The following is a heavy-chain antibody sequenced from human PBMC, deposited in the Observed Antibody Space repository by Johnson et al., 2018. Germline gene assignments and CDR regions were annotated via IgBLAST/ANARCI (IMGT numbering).Heavy chain of an antibody. CDR2: IRNRANAYTT. CDR3: GRGAALVGKRDACDF. D-gene: IGHD1-26*01. V-gene: IGHV3-72*01. CDR1: GFRFSDHY. Sequence: VQLVESGGGLVQPGGSLRLSCEASGFRFSDHYMDWGRQAPGEGLEWVARIRNRANAYTTEYAASVTGRFTITRDDSKNSVYLQMNSLTTEDTAMDYCGRGAALVGKRDACDFWGQGTMVIVS. J-gene: IGHJ3*01.